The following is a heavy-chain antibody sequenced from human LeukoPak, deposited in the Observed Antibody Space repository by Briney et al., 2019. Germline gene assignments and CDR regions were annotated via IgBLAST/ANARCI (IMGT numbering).Heavy chain of an antibody. J-gene: IGHJ4*02. V-gene: IGHV3-23*01. CDR2: LSGSGGST. D-gene: IGHD3-22*01. CDR3: AKRGVVIRVILVGFHKEAYYFDS. Sequence: GGSLRLSCAVSGITLSNYGMTWVRQAPGKGLERVAGLSGSGGSTNYADSVKGRFTISRDNAKNTLYLQMNSLRAEDTAVYFCAKRGVVIRVILVGFHKEAYYFDSWGQGVLVTVSS. CDR1: GITLSNYG.